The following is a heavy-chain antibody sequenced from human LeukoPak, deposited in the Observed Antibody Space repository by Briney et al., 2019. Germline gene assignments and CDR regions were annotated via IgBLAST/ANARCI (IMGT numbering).Heavy chain of an antibody. Sequence: PSETLSLTCAVSGGSFSGYYFSWIRQPPGKGLEWVGEINHSGITNYSPSLKSRITVSLDTSKNQFSLKLSSVTAADTAVYYCALSSAASATLDSWGQGTLVTVSS. CDR3: ALSSAASATLDS. V-gene: IGHV4-34*01. CDR2: INHSGIT. CDR1: GGSFSGYY. D-gene: IGHD2-15*01. J-gene: IGHJ4*02.